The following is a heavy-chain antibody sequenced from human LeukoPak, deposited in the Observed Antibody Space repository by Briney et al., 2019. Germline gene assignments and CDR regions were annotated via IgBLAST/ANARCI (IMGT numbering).Heavy chain of an antibody. D-gene: IGHD6-6*01. Sequence: QPGGSLRLSCAASGFTFSSYEMNWVRQAPGKGLEWVSSISSSSSYIYYADSVKGRFTISRDNAKNSLYLQMNSLRAEDTAVYYCARALPMVEQLVGGGYWGQGTLVTVSS. J-gene: IGHJ4*02. CDR2: ISSSSSYI. CDR1: GFTFSSYE. V-gene: IGHV3-21*01. CDR3: ARALPMVEQLVGGGY.